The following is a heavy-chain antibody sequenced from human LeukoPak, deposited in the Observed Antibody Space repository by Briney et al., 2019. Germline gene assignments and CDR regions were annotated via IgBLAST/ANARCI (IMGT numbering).Heavy chain of an antibody. J-gene: IGHJ4*02. CDR3: AKVYYDFWSGYYRPPFDY. CDR1: GFTFSSYA. V-gene: IGHV3-23*01. CDR2: ISGSGGST. Sequence: GGSLRLSCAASGFTFSSYAMSWVRQAPGKGLEWVSAISGSGGSTYNADSVKGRFTIPRDNSKNTLYLLMNSLRAEDTAVYYCAKVYYDFWSGYYRPPFDYWGQGTLVTVSS. D-gene: IGHD3-3*01.